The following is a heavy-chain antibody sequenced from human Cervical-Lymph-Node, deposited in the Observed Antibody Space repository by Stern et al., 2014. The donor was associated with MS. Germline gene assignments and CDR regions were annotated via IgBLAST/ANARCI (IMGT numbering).Heavy chain of an antibody. D-gene: IGHD4-17*01. CDR2: INPNSGGT. J-gene: IGHJ3*02. CDR1: GYTFTGYS. V-gene: IGHV1-2*06. CDR3: AGSSTVTPDDAFDI. Sequence: VQLVESGAEVKKPGASVKVSCKASGYTFTGYSMHWGRQAPGQGLEWMGRINPNSGGTNYAQKFQGRVTMTRDTSISTAYMELSRLRSDDTAVYYCAGSSTVTPDDAFDIWGQGTMVTVSS.